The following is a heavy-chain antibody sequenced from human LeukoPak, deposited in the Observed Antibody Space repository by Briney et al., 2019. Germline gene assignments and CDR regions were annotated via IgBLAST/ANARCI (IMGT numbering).Heavy chain of an antibody. CDR3: ARLASHCSGSNCQVMRWFDP. V-gene: IGHV5-51*01. Sequence: GESLKISCKGSGYSFTSYWIGWVRQMPGKGLEWMGIIYPGDSDTRYSPSFQGQVTISADKSISTAYLQWSSLKASDTAIYYCARLASHCSGSNCQVMRWFDPWGQGTLVTVSS. CDR2: IYPGDSDT. D-gene: IGHD2-2*01. CDR1: GYSFTSYW. J-gene: IGHJ5*02.